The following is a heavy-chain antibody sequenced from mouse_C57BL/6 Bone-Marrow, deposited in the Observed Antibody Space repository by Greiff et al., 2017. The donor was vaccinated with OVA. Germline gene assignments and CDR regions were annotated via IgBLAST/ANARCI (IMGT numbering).Heavy chain of an antibody. D-gene: IGHD1-1*01. V-gene: IGHV1-64*01. CDR2: IHPNSGST. CDR1: GYTFTSYW. Sequence: VQLQQPGAELVKPGASVTLSCKASGYTFTSYWMHWVKQRPGQGLEWIGMIHPNSGSTNYNEKFKSKATLTVDKSSSTAYMQLSSLTSEDSAVYYCAPTTVAPYAMDYWGQGTSVTVSS. J-gene: IGHJ4*01. CDR3: APTTVAPYAMDY.